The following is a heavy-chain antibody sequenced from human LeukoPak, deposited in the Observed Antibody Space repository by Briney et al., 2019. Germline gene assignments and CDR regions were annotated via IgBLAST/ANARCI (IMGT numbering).Heavy chain of an antibody. CDR3: VRVAMIRGVVFKNWFDS. D-gene: IGHD3-10*01. CDR1: GFTFSSYS. J-gene: IGHJ5*01. Sequence: PGGSLRLSCAASGFTFSSYSMNWVRQAPGKGLEWVSYISSSSSTIYYADSVKGRFTISRDNAKNSLYLQMNSLRAEDTAVYYCVRVAMIRGVVFKNWFDSWGQGSLVTVSS. CDR2: ISSSSSTI. V-gene: IGHV3-48*01.